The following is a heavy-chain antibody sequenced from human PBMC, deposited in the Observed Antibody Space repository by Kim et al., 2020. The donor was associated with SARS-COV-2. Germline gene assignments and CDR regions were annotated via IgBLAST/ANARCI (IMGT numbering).Heavy chain of an antibody. CDR3: ARGGGSYYSV. CDR2: IKPDGSDK. D-gene: IGHD1-26*01. J-gene: IGHJ1*01. V-gene: IGHV3-7*01. CDR1: GFPFTTYS. Sequence: GGSLRLSCAASGFPFTTYSMTWVRQAPGKGLEWVANIKPDGSDKNYVESVKGRFTISRDNSERSLSLQMNSLRVEDTAVYYCARGGGSYYSVWGRGTLFT.